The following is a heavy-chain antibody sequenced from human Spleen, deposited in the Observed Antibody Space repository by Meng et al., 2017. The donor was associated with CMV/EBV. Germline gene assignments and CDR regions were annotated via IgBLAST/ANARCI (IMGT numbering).Heavy chain of an antibody. CDR1: GGSFSGYS. J-gene: IGHJ5*02. CDR3: ARTGYYYDNWFDP. Sequence: CAVYGGSFSGYSWSWIRQPPGKGLEWIGEINHSGSTNYNPSLKSRVTISVDTSKNQFSLKLSSVTAADTAVYYCARTGYYYDNWFDPWGQGTLVTVSS. CDR2: INHSGST. V-gene: IGHV4-34*01. D-gene: IGHD3-22*01.